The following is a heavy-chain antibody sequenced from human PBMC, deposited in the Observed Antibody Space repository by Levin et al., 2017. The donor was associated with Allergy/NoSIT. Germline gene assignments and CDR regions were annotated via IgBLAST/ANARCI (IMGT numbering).Heavy chain of an antibody. CDR2: ISSSGNTT. V-gene: IGHV3-11*01. J-gene: IGHJ6*02. Sequence: PGGSLRLSCAASRFTLSDYYMSWIRQAPGKGLEWVSYISSSGNTTHYADSVKGRFTISRDNAKNSLYLLMNSLRVEDTAVYYCARAFSGYYYGSGTYPPDVWGQGTTVTVSS. CDR3: ARAFSGYYYGSGTYPPDV. CDR1: RFTLSDYY. D-gene: IGHD3-10*01.